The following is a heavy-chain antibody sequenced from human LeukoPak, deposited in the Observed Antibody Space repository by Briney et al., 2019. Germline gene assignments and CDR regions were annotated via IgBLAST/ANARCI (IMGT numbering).Heavy chain of an antibody. V-gene: IGHV4-59*01. J-gene: IGHJ4*02. CDR2: IYKSGST. CDR3: ARDGFAAGSVFDY. Sequence: SETLSLTCTVSGGSISSYYWSWIRQSPGKGLEWIGSIYKSGSTNYNPSLKSRVTISMDMSKNQFSLKVNSVTAADTAMYYCARDGFAAGSVFDYWGQGTLVTVSS. D-gene: IGHD3-10*01. CDR1: GGSISSYY.